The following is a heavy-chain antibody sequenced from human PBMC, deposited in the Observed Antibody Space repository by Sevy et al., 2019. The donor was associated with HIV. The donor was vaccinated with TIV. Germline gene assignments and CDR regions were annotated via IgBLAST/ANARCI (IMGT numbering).Heavy chain of an antibody. Sequence: GESLKISCKGSGYSFTSYWIGWVRQMPGKGLEWMGIIYPGDSDTRYSPSFQGQVTISADKSISTAYLQWSGLKASDTAMYYCARRGIAVAGMTYYYGMDVWGQGTTVTVSS. D-gene: IGHD6-19*01. CDR1: GYSFTSYW. CDR3: ARRGIAVAGMTYYYGMDV. CDR2: IYPGDSDT. J-gene: IGHJ6*02. V-gene: IGHV5-51*01.